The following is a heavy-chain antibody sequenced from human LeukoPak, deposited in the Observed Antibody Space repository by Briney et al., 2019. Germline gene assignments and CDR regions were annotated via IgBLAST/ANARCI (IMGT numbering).Heavy chain of an antibody. J-gene: IGHJ4*02. Sequence: ASVKVSCKASGYTFTAYYMHWVRQAPGQGLEWMGWINPNSGGTNYAQKFQGRVTMTRDTSISTAYMDLGRLTSDETAVYYCARDLGRIGVTGTRGFDSWGQGTLVTVSS. D-gene: IGHD6-19*01. CDR1: GYTFTAYY. V-gene: IGHV1-2*02. CDR3: ARDLGRIGVTGTRGFDS. CDR2: INPNSGGT.